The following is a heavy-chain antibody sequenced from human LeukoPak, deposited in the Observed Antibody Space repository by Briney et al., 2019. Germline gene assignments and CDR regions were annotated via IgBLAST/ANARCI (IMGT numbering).Heavy chain of an antibody. Sequence: PGGSLRLSCAASGFTFSSYGMSWVRQAPGKGLEWVSAISATGGTTYYADSVKGRFTISRDNSKNTLYLQMNSLRAEDTAVYYCARDLGQYYDTSDNWFDPWGQGTLVTVSS. J-gene: IGHJ5*02. CDR2: ISATGGTT. CDR1: GFTFSSYG. V-gene: IGHV3-23*01. D-gene: IGHD3-22*01. CDR3: ARDLGQYYDTSDNWFDP.